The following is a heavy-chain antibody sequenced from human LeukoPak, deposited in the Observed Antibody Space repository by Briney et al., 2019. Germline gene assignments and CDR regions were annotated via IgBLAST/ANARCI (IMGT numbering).Heavy chain of an antibody. D-gene: IGHD1-1*01. J-gene: IGHJ4*02. CDR2: TNQSGST. V-gene: IGHV4-39*07. CDR3: ARAPGLEPEISDY. Sequence: SQTLSLTCPLSGPSTTSRSYYWDWTLQPPGKGLEWIGETNQSGSTNSNPSPKTRVPISVDTSQNKFSLKVRNVTAPDQAILYCARAPGLEPEISDYGGRGTLVSVSS. CDR1: GPSTTSRSYY.